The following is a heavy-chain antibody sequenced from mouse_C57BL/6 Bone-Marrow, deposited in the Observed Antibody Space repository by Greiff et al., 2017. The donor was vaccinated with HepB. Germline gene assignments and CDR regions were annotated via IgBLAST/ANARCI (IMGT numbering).Heavy chain of an antibody. CDR3: ARPRLLRPSWFAY. D-gene: IGHD2-3*01. V-gene: IGHV1-81*01. CDR2: IYPRSGNT. J-gene: IGHJ3*01. Sequence: QVQLQQSGAELARPGASVKLSCKASGYTFTSYGISWVKQRTGQGLEWIGEIYPRSGNTYYNEKFKGKATLTADKSSSTAYMELRSLTSEDSAVYLCARPRLLRPSWFAYWGQGTLVTVSA. CDR1: GYTFTSYG.